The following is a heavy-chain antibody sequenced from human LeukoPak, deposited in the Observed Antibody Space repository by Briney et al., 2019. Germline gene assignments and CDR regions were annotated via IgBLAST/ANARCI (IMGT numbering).Heavy chain of an antibody. J-gene: IGHJ4*02. CDR1: GHTFTSYG. V-gene: IGHV1-18*01. CDR3: ARDLRDYYDSSGYYSDY. D-gene: IGHD3-22*01. Sequence: ASGKVSCQASGHTFTSYGISWVRQAPGQGLEWMGWISAYNGNTNYAQKLQGRVTMTTDTSTRTAYMELRSLRSDDTAVYYCARDLRDYYDSSGYYSDYWGQGTLVTVSS. CDR2: ISAYNGNT.